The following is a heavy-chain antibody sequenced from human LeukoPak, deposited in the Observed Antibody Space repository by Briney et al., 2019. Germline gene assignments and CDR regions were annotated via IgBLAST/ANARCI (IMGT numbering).Heavy chain of an antibody. CDR1: GGSISSYY. J-gene: IGHJ5*02. Sequence: TPSETLSLTCTVSGGSISSYYWRWIRQPPGKGLEWIGYIYYSGSTNYNPSLKSRVTISVDTSKNQFSLKLSSVTAADTAVYYCARVEVDYGDYGPLRPWGQGTLVTVSS. CDR3: ARVEVDYGDYGPLRP. D-gene: IGHD4-17*01. V-gene: IGHV4-59*12. CDR2: IYYSGST.